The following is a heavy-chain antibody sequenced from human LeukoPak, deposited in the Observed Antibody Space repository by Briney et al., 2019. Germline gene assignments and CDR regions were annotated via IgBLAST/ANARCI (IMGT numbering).Heavy chain of an antibody. D-gene: IGHD6-6*01. CDR1: GGSISSYY. CDR2: IYYSGST. J-gene: IGHJ3*02. V-gene: IGHV4-59*01. Sequence: SETLSLTCTVSGGSISSYYWSWIRQPPGKGLEWIGYIYYSGSTNYNPSLRSRVTISVDTSKNQFSLKLSSVTAADTAVYYCAREYSSSSGKTFDIWGQGTMVTVSS. CDR3: AREYSSSSGKTFDI.